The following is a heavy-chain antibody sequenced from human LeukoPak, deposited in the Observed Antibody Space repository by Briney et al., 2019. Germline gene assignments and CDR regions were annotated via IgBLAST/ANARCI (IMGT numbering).Heavy chain of an antibody. V-gene: IGHV4-31*03. CDR3: ARGYSYGYDDYYYGMSV. Sequence: SETLSLTCTVSGGSISSGGYYWSWIRQHPGKGLEWIGYIYYSGSTYYNPSLKSRVTISVDTSKNQFSLKLSSVTAADTAVYYCARGYSYGYDDYYYGMSVWGQGTTVTVSS. D-gene: IGHD5-18*01. CDR1: GGSISSGGYY. CDR2: IYYSGST. J-gene: IGHJ6*02.